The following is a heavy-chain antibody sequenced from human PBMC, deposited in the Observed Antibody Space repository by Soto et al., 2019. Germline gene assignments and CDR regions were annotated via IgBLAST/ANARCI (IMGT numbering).Heavy chain of an antibody. CDR2: IYHSGST. Sequence: SETLSLTCAVSGGSISSNNWWSWVRQPPGKGLEWIGEIYHSGSTNYNPSLKSRVTISVDRSKNQFSLNLSSVTAADTAVYYCARDSSPDCSSTSCYGAYWGQGTLVTVSS. J-gene: IGHJ4*02. CDR3: ARDSSPDCSSTSCYGAY. V-gene: IGHV4-4*02. CDR1: GGSISSNNW. D-gene: IGHD2-2*01.